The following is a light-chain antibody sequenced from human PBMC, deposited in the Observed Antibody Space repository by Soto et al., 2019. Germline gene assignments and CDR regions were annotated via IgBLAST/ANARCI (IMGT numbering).Light chain of an antibody. J-gene: IGLJ1*01. CDR3: ATWDDSRNGYV. V-gene: IGLV1-44*01. CDR2: DND. Sequence: QSVLTQPPSASGTPGQRVTISASGSTSNIGSNTVSWYQQLPGTAPRLLIYDNDERPSGVPDRFSGSKSATSASLAISGLQPEDEGDYYCATWDDSRNGYVFGPGTKVTV. CDR1: TSNIGSNT.